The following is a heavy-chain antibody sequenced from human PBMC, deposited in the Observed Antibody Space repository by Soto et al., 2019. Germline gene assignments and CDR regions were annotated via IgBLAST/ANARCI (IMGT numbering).Heavy chain of an antibody. CDR1: GFSLSTTAEG. Sequence: QITLKESGPTLVKPTQPLTLTCTFSGFSLSTTAEGVGWIRQPPGKALEWLALIYWDDDERYSPSLKIRLTITKDTSKNQMVLTMTNVDPVDTATYYCAHGSCSSADCYPNPYLDYWGQGILVTVSS. D-gene: IGHD2-2*01. CDR3: AHGSCSSADCYPNPYLDY. J-gene: IGHJ4*02. V-gene: IGHV2-5*02. CDR2: IYWDDDE.